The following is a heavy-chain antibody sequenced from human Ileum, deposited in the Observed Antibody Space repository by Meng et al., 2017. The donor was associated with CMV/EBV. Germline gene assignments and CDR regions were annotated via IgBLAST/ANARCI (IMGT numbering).Heavy chain of an antibody. CDR1: GFIFSDYY. D-gene: IGHD6-13*01. Sequence: SGFIFSDYYITWVRQAPGRRMEWVSHISNSGTTKKYADSVKDRFTIARDNAKKSVYLQINSLRAEDTAVYYCARELVAAGTGFGLDPWGQGTLVTVSS. V-gene: IGHV3-11*01. CDR2: ISNSGTTK. CDR3: ARELVAAGTGFGLDP. J-gene: IGHJ5*02.